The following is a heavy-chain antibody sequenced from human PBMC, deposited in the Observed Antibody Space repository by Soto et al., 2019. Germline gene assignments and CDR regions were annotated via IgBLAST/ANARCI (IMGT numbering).Heavy chain of an antibody. CDR3: AKGYCSGGSCYHPKDYYYYYGMGV. J-gene: IGHJ6*02. CDR1: GYSFTSYW. D-gene: IGHD2-15*01. Sequence: PGESLKISCKGSGYSFTSYWISWVRQMPGKGLEWMGRIDPSDSYTNYSPSFQGHVTISADKSISTAYLQWSSLKASDTAMYYCAKGYCSGGSCYHPKDYYYYYGMGVWGQGTTVTVSS. CDR2: IDPSDSYT. V-gene: IGHV5-10-1*01.